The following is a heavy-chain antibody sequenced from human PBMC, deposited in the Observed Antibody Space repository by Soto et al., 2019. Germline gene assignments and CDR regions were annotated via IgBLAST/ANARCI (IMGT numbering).Heavy chain of an antibody. J-gene: IGHJ3*02. CDR2: ISAYNGNT. V-gene: IGHV1-18*01. D-gene: IGHD6-19*01. Sequence: ASVKVSCKASGYTFTSYGISWVRQAPGQGLEWMGWISAYNGNTNYAQKLQGRVTMTTDTSTSTAYMELRSLRSDDTAVYYCARDTFAFIAVAGTKLRAAFDIWGQGTMVTVSS. CDR3: ARDTFAFIAVAGTKLRAAFDI. CDR1: GYTFTSYG.